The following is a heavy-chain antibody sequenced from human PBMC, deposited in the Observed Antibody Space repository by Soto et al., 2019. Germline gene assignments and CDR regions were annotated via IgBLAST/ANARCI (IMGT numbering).Heavy chain of an antibody. CDR3: ARYNAASGTYYFDF. CDR1: GASVSSTYW. J-gene: IGHJ4*02. V-gene: IGHV4-4*02. Sequence: PSETLSLTCAVSGASVSSTYWWSWFRQPPGKGPEWIGEINHRGSANYNPSLKSRVTISVDISKSQFSLRLTSVTAADTAVYYCARYNAASGTYYFDFWGQGALVT. D-gene: IGHD6-13*01. CDR2: INHRGSA.